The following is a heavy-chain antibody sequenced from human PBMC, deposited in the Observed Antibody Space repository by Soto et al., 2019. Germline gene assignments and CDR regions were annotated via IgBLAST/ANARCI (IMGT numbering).Heavy chain of an antibody. V-gene: IGHV1-69*08. CDR2: IIPILGIA. J-gene: IGHJ6*02. D-gene: IGHD3-10*01. Sequence: QVQLVQSGAEVKKPGSSVKVSCKASGGTFSSYTISWVRQAPGQGLEWMGRIIPILGIANYAQKLQGRVTITADKSTSTAYMELSSLRSDDTAVYYCARDLARGEMDVWGQGTTVTVSS. CDR3: ARDLARGEMDV. CDR1: GGTFSSYT.